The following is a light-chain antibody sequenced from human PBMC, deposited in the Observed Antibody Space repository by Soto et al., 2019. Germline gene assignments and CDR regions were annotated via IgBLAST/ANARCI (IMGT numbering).Light chain of an antibody. CDR3: QQYGSSPTT. V-gene: IGKV3-20*01. CDR1: QGVGSS. J-gene: IGKJ1*01. Sequence: EIVLTQSPATLSLSPGERATLSCRASQGVGSSLAWYQQKPGQAPRLLIYGASSRATGIPDRFSGSGSGTDFTLTISRLEPEDFAVYYCQQYGSSPTTFGQGTKVDIK. CDR2: GAS.